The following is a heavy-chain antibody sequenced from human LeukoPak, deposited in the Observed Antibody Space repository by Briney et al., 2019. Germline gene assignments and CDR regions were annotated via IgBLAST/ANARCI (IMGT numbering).Heavy chain of an antibody. D-gene: IGHD4-23*01. J-gene: IGHJ3*02. CDR2: IYTTEST. Sequence: SETLSLTCTVSGGSISSGNYYWSCIRQPAGKGLEWIGRIYTTESTDYNPSLKSRVTILLDTPKNQFSLTLSSVTAADTAVYYCARALPGGAFDIWGQGTMVTVSS. CDR1: GGSISSGNYY. V-gene: IGHV4-61*02. CDR3: ARALPGGAFDI.